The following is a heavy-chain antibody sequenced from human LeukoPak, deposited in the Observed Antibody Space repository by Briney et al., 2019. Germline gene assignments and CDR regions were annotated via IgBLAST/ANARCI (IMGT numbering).Heavy chain of an antibody. CDR3: TRGGRIAATGPGGY. D-gene: IGHD6-13*01. V-gene: IGHV4-59*01. CDR2: TYYSGST. CDR1: GGSISSYY. J-gene: IGHJ4*02. Sequence: NSSETLSLTCTVSGGSISSYYWSWIRQPPGKGLEYIGYTYYSGSTNYNPSLKSRVTISINTSKNQCSLKLSSVTAADTAVYYCTRGGRIAATGPGGYWGQGTLVTVSS.